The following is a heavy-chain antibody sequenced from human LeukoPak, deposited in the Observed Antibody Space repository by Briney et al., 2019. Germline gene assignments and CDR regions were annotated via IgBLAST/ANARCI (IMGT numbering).Heavy chain of an antibody. Sequence: SETLSLTCAVYGGSFSGYYWSWIRQPPGKGLEWIGEINHSGSTDYNPSLKSRVTISVDTSKNQFSLKLSSVTAADTAVYYCARVRGYWGQGTLVTVSS. V-gene: IGHV4-34*01. CDR2: INHSGST. D-gene: IGHD3-10*01. CDR1: GGSFSGYY. J-gene: IGHJ4*02. CDR3: ARVRGY.